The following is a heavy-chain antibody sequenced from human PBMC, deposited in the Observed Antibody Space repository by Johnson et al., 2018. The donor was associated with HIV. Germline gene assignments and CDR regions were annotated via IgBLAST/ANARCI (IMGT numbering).Heavy chain of an antibody. D-gene: IGHD3-16*01. CDR3: ARVWGEGAFDI. CDR1: GFTFSSYW. CDR2: IYKGGSV. Sequence: VQLVESGGGLVQPGGSLRLSCAASGFTFSSYWMSWVRQAPGKGLEWVSVIYKGGSVYSVASVKGRFIISRENSKHTVCLHMNSLRAEDTAVYSLARVWGEGAFDIWGQGTMVTVSS. V-gene: IGHV3-66*01. J-gene: IGHJ3*02.